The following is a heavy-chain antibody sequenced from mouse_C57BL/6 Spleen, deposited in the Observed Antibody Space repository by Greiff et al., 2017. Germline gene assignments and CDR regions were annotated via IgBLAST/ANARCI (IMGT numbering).Heavy chain of an antibody. D-gene: IGHD1-1*01. CDR3: AFHYYGSSFLFAY. Sequence: VQLQQSGAELVKPGASVKLSCTASGFNIKDYYMHWVKQRTEQGLEWIGRLDPEDGETKYAPKFQGKATITADTSSNTAYLQLSSLTSEDTAVYYCAFHYYGSSFLFAYWGQGTLVTVSA. CDR1: GFNIKDYY. J-gene: IGHJ3*01. V-gene: IGHV14-2*01. CDR2: LDPEDGET.